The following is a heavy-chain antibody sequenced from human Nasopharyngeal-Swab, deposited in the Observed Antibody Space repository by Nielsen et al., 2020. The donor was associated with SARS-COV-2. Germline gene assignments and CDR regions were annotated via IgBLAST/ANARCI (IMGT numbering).Heavy chain of an antibody. CDR3: AKDLFNPAFDY. V-gene: IGHV3-23*01. Sequence: GESLKISCAASGFTFSSYAMSWVRQAPGKGLEWVSIISGSGDTTYYADSVNDRFTISRDNSKNTLYLQMNSLRAEDTAVYYCAKDLFNPAFDYWGQGTLVTVSS. D-gene: IGHD1-14*01. J-gene: IGHJ4*01. CDR2: ISGSGDTT. CDR1: GFTFSSYA.